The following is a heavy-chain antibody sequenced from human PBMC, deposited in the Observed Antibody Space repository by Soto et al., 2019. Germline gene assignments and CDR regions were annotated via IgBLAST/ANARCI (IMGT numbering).Heavy chain of an antibody. Sequence: EVQLVESGGGLIQPGGSLRLSCAASGFAVSSKYMTWVRQAPGKGLEWVSVIYGGGTTYYADSVKGRFTISRDTSKYTLYIQMNSLRAEDTAVYYCVQTTGWPGFDFWGQGTLVTVSS. J-gene: IGHJ4*02. CDR1: GFAVSSKY. CDR2: IYGGGTT. CDR3: VQTTGWPGFDF. V-gene: IGHV3-53*01. D-gene: IGHD6-19*01.